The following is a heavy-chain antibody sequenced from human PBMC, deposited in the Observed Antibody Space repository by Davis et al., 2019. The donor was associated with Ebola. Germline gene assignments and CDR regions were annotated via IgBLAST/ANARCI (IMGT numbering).Heavy chain of an antibody. D-gene: IGHD5-18*01. J-gene: IGHJ4*02. V-gene: IGHV3-30-3*01. Sequence: GGSLRLSCAASGFTFSSYAMHWVRQAPGKGLEWVAVISYDGSNKYYADSVKGRFTISRDNSKNTLYLQMNSLRAEDTAVYYCARENSYGYSGFDYWGQGTLVTVSS. CDR1: GFTFSSYA. CDR3: ARENSYGYSGFDY. CDR2: ISYDGSNK.